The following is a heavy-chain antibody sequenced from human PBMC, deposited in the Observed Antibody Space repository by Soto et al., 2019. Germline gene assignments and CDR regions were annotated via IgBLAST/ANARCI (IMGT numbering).Heavy chain of an antibody. V-gene: IGHV4-34*01. J-gene: IGHJ6*03. CDR2: INHSGST. D-gene: IGHD5-12*01. CDR3: ARLVGTTLHYYSSMDV. Sequence: PSETLSLTCAVYGGSFSGYYWSWIRQPPGKGLEWIGEINHSGSTNYNPSLKSRVTISVDTSKNHFSLKLSSVTAADTAAYYCARLVGTTLHYYSSMDVWGKGTTVTVSS. CDR1: GGSFSGYY.